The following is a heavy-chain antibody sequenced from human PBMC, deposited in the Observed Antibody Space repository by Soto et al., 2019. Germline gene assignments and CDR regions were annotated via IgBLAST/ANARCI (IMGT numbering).Heavy chain of an antibody. Sequence: GGSLRLSCAASGFAFSNYAMHWVRQAPGKGLEWVSSISTSIDATYYADSVKGRFTISRGDSKNTLYLQMNSLRAEDSAVYYCAKDRTVAARHFDYWGQGTQVTVSS. V-gene: IGHV3-23*01. CDR2: ISTSIDAT. CDR3: AKDRTVAARHFDY. J-gene: IGHJ4*02. CDR1: GFAFSNYA. D-gene: IGHD6-6*01.